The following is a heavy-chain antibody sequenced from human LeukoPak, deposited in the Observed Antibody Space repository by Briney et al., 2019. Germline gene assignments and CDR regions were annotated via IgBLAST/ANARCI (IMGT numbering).Heavy chain of an antibody. CDR3: ARAFNYDSSGYYTRAFDI. CDR1: GFAVSIND. Sequence: GGSLRLSCAASGFAVSINDMCWVSQAPGKGLEWVSLIYSGGSTYYADSVKGRFTISTHNSKNTLYLQMNSLRAEDTAVYYCARAFNYDSSGYYTRAFDIWGQGTMVTVSS. V-gene: IGHV3-53*04. J-gene: IGHJ3*02. CDR2: IYSGGST. D-gene: IGHD3-22*01.